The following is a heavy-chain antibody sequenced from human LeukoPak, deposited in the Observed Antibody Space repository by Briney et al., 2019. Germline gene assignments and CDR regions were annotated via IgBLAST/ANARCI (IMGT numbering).Heavy chain of an antibody. V-gene: IGHV3-66*01. CDR1: GFTVSSNY. J-gene: IGHJ4*02. CDR2: IYSGGST. CDR3: ASTIEGYNSRMS. D-gene: IGHD5-24*01. Sequence: PGGSLRLSCAASGFTVSSNYMSWVRQAPGKGLEGVSVIYSGGSTYYADSVKGRFIISRDNYKNTLYLQMNSLSAEDTAVYYCASTIEGYNSRMSWGQGTLVTVSS.